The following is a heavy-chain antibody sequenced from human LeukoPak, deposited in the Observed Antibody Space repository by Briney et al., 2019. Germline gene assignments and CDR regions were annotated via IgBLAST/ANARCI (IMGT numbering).Heavy chain of an antibody. V-gene: IGHV1-8*01. CDR3: ARVLRRSTSCPVGY. J-gene: IGHJ4*02. CDR2: MNPNSGNT. CDR1: GYTFTSYD. D-gene: IGHD2-2*01. Sequence: ASVKVSCKASGYTFTSYDINLVRQATGQGLEWMGWMNPNSGNTGYAQKFQGRVTMTRNTSISTAYMELSSLRSEDTAVYYCARVLRRSTSCPVGYWGQGTLVTISS.